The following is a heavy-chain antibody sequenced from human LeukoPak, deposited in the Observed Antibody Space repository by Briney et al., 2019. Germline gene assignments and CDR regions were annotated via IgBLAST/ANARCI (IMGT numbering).Heavy chain of an antibody. Sequence: PGGSLSLSCGASGFTFSSYAMHWVRQAPGKGQEWVAVISYDGSNKYYADSVKGRFTISRDNSKNTLYLQMNSLRAEDTAVYYCARDHYGMDVWGQGTTVTVSS. CDR3: ARDHYGMDV. CDR2: ISYDGSNK. V-gene: IGHV3-30-3*01. CDR1: GFTFSSYA. J-gene: IGHJ6*02.